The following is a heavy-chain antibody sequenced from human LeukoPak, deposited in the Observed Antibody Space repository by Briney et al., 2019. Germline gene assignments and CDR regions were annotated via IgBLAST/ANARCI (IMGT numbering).Heavy chain of an antibody. V-gene: IGHV4-59*01. D-gene: IGHD3-22*01. CDR2: IYYSGST. J-gene: IGHJ2*01. CDR3: ARVGRVTMIVVVKPNWYFDL. Sequence: PSETLSLTCTVSGGSISSYYWSWIRQPPGKGLEWIGYIYYSGSTNYNPSLKSRVTISVDTSKNQFSLKLSSVTAADTAVYYCARVGRVTMIVVVKPNWYFDLRGRGTLVTVSS. CDR1: GGSISSYY.